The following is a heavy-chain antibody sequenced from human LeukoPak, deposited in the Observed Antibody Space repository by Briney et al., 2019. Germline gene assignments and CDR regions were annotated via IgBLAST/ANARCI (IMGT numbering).Heavy chain of an antibody. J-gene: IGHJ4*02. Sequence: PGGSLRLSCAASGFTFSSYEMNWVRQAPGKGLEWVSYTSSSGSTIYYADSVKGRFTISRDNAKNSLYLQMNSLRAEDTAVYYCARERRYYYDSSGYQDYWGQGTLVTVSS. CDR1: GFTFSSYE. V-gene: IGHV3-48*03. CDR2: TSSSGSTI. CDR3: ARERRYYYDSSGYQDY. D-gene: IGHD3-22*01.